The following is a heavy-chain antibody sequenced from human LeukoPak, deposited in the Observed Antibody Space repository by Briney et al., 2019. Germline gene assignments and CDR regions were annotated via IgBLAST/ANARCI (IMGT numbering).Heavy chain of an antibody. CDR3: ARHWAGFYGDYWYFDL. J-gene: IGHJ2*01. CDR2: IYYSGST. Sequence: PSETLSLTCTVSGGSISSYYWSWIRQPPGKGLGWIGYIYYSGSTNYNPSLKSRVTISVDTSKNQFSLKLSSVTAADTAVYYCARHWAGFYGDYWYFDLWGRGTLVTVSS. V-gene: IGHV4-59*08. D-gene: IGHD4-17*01. CDR1: GGSISSYY.